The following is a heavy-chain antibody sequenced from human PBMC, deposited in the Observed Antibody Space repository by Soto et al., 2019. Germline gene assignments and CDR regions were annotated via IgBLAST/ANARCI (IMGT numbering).Heavy chain of an antibody. D-gene: IGHD6-6*01. CDR2: IYPGDSDT. CDR1: GYSFTSYW. Sequence: GESLKISCKGSGYSFTSYWIGWVRQMPGKGLEWMGIIYPGDSDTRYSPSFQGQVTISADKSISTAYLQWSSLKASDTAMYYCARQLSSSWYYYYMDVWGKGPTVTVSS. J-gene: IGHJ6*03. V-gene: IGHV5-51*01. CDR3: ARQLSSSWYYYYMDV.